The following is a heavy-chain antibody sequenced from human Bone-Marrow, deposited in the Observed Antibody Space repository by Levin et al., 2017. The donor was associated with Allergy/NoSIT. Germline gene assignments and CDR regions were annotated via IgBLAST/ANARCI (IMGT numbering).Heavy chain of an antibody. V-gene: IGHV2-26*01. J-gene: IGHJ6*02. CDR3: ARIRAYSNYPPDYYYDYGMDV. Sequence: SGPTLVKPTETLTLTCTVSGFSLSNARMGVSWIRQPPGKALEWLAHIFSNDEKSYSTSLKSRLTISKDTSKSQVVLTMTNMDPVDTATYYCARIRAYSNYPPDYYYDYGMDVWGQGTTVTVSS. CDR2: IFSNDEK. CDR1: GFSLSNARMG. D-gene: IGHD4-11*01.